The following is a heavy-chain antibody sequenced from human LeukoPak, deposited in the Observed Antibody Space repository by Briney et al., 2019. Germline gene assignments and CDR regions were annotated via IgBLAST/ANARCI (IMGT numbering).Heavy chain of an antibody. J-gene: IGHJ4*02. CDR3: ARETLDGAVAYDY. V-gene: IGHV1-2*02. D-gene: IGHD6-19*01. CDR2: INPNSGGT. Sequence: GASVNVSCKASGYAFTGYYMHWVRKAPVQGLEWMGWINPNSGGTNYAQKFQGRVTMTRDTSISTAYMELSRLRSDDTAVYYCARETLDGAVAYDYWGQGTLVTVSS. CDR1: GYAFTGYY.